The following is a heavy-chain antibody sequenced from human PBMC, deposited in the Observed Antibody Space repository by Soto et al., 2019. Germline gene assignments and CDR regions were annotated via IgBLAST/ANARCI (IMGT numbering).Heavy chain of an antibody. V-gene: IGHV4-31*03. CDR2: IYYSGST. Sequence: TRSLTCTLSGGSISSGGYYWSWIRQHPGKGLEWIGYIYYSGSTYYNPSLKSRVTISVDTSKNQFSLKLSSVTAADTAVYYCARDSGAEPNFDYWGQGTLVTVS. D-gene: IGHD2-15*01. J-gene: IGHJ4*02. CDR3: ARDSGAEPNFDY. CDR1: GGSISSGGYY.